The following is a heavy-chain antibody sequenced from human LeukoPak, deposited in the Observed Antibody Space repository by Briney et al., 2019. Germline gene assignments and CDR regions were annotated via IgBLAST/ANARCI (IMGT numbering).Heavy chain of an antibody. CDR1: GFTFSSYW. CDR2: INSDGTDT. J-gene: IGHJ4*02. D-gene: IGHD6-19*01. Sequence: PGGSLRLSCAASGFTFSSYWLHCVRQVPGKGLVWVSRINSDGTDTTYADSVKGRFTISRDNAKNTLYLQMNSLRAEDTAVYYCAVTGSSGFFDYWGQGTLVTVSS. V-gene: IGHV3-74*01. CDR3: AVTGSSGFFDY.